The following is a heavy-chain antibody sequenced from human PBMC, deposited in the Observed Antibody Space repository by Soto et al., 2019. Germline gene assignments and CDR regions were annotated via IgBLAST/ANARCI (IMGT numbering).Heavy chain of an antibody. D-gene: IGHD3-22*01. CDR1: GGSISSYY. J-gene: IGHJ4*02. Sequence: SETLSLTCTVSGGSISSYYWSWIRQPPGKGLEWIGYIYYSGSTNYNPSLKSRVTISVDTSKNQFSLKLSSVTAADTAVYYCARASPRFTYYYDSSGYLLDYWGQGTLVTVS. CDR2: IYYSGST. V-gene: IGHV4-59*01. CDR3: ARASPRFTYYYDSSGYLLDY.